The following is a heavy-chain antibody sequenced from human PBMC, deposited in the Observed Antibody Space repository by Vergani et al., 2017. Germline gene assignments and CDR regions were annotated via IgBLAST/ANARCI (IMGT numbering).Heavy chain of an antibody. V-gene: IGHV3-74*01. D-gene: IGHD6-13*01. Sequence: EVQLVESGGGLVQPGGSLRLSCAASGFTFSSYWMHWVRQAPGKGLVWVSRINSDGSSTSYADSVKDRFTISRANAKNTLYLQMNILRAEDTAVYYCAGGGVRYSIDSGGMDVWGQGTTVTVSS. J-gene: IGHJ6*02. CDR3: AGGGVRYSIDSGGMDV. CDR2: INSDGSST. CDR1: GFTFSSYW.